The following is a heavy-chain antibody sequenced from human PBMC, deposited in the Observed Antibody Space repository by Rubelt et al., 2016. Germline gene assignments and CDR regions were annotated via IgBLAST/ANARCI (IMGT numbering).Heavy chain of an antibody. Sequence: QITLKESGPTLVKPTQTLTLTCTFSGFSLRTSGVGVGWIRQPPGKALEWLALIYWDGDKRYSPYLKSRLTITKDTSKNQVVLTMTNMDPVDTATYYCVHSLVTPAFFDYWGQGTLVTVSS. D-gene: IGHD4-23*01. CDR3: VHSLVTPAFFDY. V-gene: IGHV2-5*02. CDR1: GFSLRTSGVG. J-gene: IGHJ4*02. CDR2: IYWDGDK.